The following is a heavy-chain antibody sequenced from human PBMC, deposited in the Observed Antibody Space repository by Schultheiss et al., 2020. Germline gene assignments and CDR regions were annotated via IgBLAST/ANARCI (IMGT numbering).Heavy chain of an antibody. J-gene: IGHJ4*02. Sequence: KVSCKGSGYSFTTYWIGWVRQMPGKGLEWMGIIYPGDSDTRYSPSFQGQVTISADKSISTAYLQWSSLKASDTAMYYCARDSYSAVGATDYWGQGTLVTVSS. CDR1: GYSFTTYW. CDR3: ARDSYSAVGATDY. V-gene: IGHV5-51*01. CDR2: IYPGDSDT. D-gene: IGHD1-26*01.